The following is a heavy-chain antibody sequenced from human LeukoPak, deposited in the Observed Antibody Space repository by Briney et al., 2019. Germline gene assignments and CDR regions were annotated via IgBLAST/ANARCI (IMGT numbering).Heavy chain of an antibody. V-gene: IGHV3-23*01. D-gene: IGHD3-3*01. J-gene: IGHJ4*02. CDR1: GFPFSYYG. Sequence: PGGSLRLSCAASGFPFSYYGFHWVRQAPGKGLEWVSAISGSGGSTYYADSVKGRFTISRDNSKNTLYLQMNSLRAEDTAVYYCARDRNTDFWSGYYTNYFDYWGQGTLVTVSS. CDR3: ARDRNTDFWSGYYTNYFDY. CDR2: ISGSGGST.